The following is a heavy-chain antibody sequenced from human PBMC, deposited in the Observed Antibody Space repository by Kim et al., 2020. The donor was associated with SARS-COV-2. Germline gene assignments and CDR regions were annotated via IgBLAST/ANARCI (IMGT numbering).Heavy chain of an antibody. D-gene: IGHD2-15*01. V-gene: IGHV4-39*01. Sequence: SETLSLTCTVSGGSISSSSYYWGWIRQPPGKGLEWIGSIYYSGSTYYNPSLKSRVTISVDTSKNQFSLKLSSVTAADTAVYYCARHVVVVAATLSYYFDYWGQGTLVTVSS. CDR2: IYYSGST. CDR3: ARHVVVVAATLSYYFDY. CDR1: GGSISSSSYY. J-gene: IGHJ4*02.